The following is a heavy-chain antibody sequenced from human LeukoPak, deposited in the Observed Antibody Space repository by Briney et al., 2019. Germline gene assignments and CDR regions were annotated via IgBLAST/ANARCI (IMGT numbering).Heavy chain of an antibody. Sequence: PGGSLRLSCAASGFTFSNGWMSWVRQAPGKGLEWVGRIKSKTDGGTTDYAARVKGRFTISRDDSKNTLYLQMNSLKTEDTAVYYCTTEAILAYCGGDCYSMSAFDIWGQGTMVTVSS. CDR2: IKSKTDGGTT. V-gene: IGHV3-15*01. CDR1: GFTFSNGW. J-gene: IGHJ3*02. CDR3: TTEAILAYCGGDCYSMSAFDI. D-gene: IGHD2-21*02.